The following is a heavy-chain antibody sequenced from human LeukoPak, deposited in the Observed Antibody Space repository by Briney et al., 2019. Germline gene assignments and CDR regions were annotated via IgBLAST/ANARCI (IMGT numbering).Heavy chain of an antibody. CDR1: GFTFSNYG. D-gene: IGHD1-14*01. V-gene: IGHV3-33*01. Sequence: GRSLRLSCAASGFTFSNYGMHWVRQAPGKGLEWVAVIWYDGSNKYYADSVKGRFTISRDNAKNSLYLQMNSLRAEDTAVYYCARERGTYRRNYFDYWGQGTLVTVSS. CDR3: ARERGTYRRNYFDY. CDR2: IWYDGSNK. J-gene: IGHJ4*02.